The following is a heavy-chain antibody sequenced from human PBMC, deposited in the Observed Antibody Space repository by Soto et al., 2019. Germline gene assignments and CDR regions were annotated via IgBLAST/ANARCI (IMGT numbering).Heavy chain of an antibody. D-gene: IGHD6-19*01. V-gene: IGHV3-30*18. J-gene: IGHJ4*02. CDR3: AKSSGRCHKFEY. CDR1: GFTFSSYG. CDR2: ISYDETNK. Sequence: PGGSLRLSCAASGFTFSSYGMHWVRQAPGKGLEWVAVISYDETNKYYADSVKGRFTISRDNAKNSLYLQMNSLRVEDTALYYCAKSSGRCHKFEYWGQGTLVTVSS.